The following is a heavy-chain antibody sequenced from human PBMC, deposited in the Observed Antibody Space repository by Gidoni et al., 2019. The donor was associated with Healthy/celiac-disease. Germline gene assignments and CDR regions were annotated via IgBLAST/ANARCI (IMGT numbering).Heavy chain of an antibody. J-gene: IGHJ6*03. D-gene: IGHD5-18*01. CDR1: GGSLSSGAYY. Sequence: QVQLPESGPGLVKPSQTLSLPCTVSGGSLSSGAYYWSWIRPPPGKGLEWIGYIYYSGSTYYNPSLKSRVTISGDTSKNQFSLKLSSVTAADTAVYYCARHDNSYGYDYYMDVWGKGTTVTVSS. CDR2: IYYSGST. CDR3: ARHDNSYGYDYYMDV. V-gene: IGHV4-30-4*01.